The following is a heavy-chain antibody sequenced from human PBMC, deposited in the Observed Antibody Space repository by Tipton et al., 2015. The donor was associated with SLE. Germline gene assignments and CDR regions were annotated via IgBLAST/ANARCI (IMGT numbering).Heavy chain of an antibody. CDR3: ARGIGAFDI. V-gene: IGHV4-34*01. Sequence: LRLSCAVYGGSFSGYYWSWIRQPPGRGLEWIGEINHSGRTHYKSSLKSRVTISVDTSKNQFSLKLSSVTAADTAVYYCARGIGAFDIWGQGTMVTVSS. CDR2: INHSGRT. CDR1: GGSFSGYY. J-gene: IGHJ3*02.